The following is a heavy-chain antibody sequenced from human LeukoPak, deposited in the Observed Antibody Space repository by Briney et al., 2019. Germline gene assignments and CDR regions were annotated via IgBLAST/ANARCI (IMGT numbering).Heavy chain of an antibody. J-gene: IGHJ4*02. CDR2: INHSGST. V-gene: IGHV4-34*01. D-gene: IGHD3-22*01. CDR3: ARVNYYDSSGVDY. Sequence: SEALSLTCAVYGGSFSGYYWSWIRQPPGKGLEWIGEINHSGSTNYNPSLKSRVTISVDTSENQFSLKLSSVTAADTAVYYCARVNYYDSSGVDYWGQGTLVTVS. CDR1: GGSFSGYY.